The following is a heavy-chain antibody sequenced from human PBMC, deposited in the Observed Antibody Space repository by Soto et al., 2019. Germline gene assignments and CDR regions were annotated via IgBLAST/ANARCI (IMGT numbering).Heavy chain of an antibody. D-gene: IGHD3-22*01. J-gene: IGHJ5*02. CDR2: IIPIFGTP. CDR3: AGGSNRNYYDTSGYHYWFDH. V-gene: IGHV1-69*13. Sequence: SVKVSCKTSGGTFSSYAISWVRQAPGQGLEWMGGIIPIFGTPNYAQKFQGRVSITADESTSTAYMELSSLRSEDTAVYYCAGGSNRNYYDTSGYHYWFDHWGQGTRVTVSS. CDR1: GGTFSSYA.